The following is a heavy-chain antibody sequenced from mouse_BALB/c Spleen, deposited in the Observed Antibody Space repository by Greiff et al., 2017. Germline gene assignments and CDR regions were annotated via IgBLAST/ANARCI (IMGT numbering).Heavy chain of an antibody. CDR3: ANYYGSIWFAY. CDR2: ISYSGST. D-gene: IGHD1-1*01. V-gene: IGHV3-2*02. J-gene: IGHJ3*01. Sequence: EVKLQESGPGLVKPSQSLSLTCTVTGYSITSDYAWNWIRQFPGNKLEWMGYISYSGSTSYNPSLKSRISITRDTSKNQFFLQLNSVTTEDTATYYCANYYGSIWFAYWGQGTLVTVSA. CDR1: GYSITSDYA.